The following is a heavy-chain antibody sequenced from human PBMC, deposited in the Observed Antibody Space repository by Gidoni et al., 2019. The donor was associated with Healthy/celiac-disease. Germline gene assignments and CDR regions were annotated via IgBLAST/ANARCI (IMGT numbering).Heavy chain of an antibody. CDR2: ISYDGSNK. CDR1: GFTFRSYA. V-gene: IGHV3-30-3*01. CDR3: ARGPKRYYYYMDV. Sequence: QVQLVESGGGVVQPGRSLRLTCAASGFTFRSYAMHWVRQAPGKGLEWVAVISYDGSNKYYADSVKGRFTISRDNSKNTLYLQMNSLRAEDTAVYYCARGPKRYYYYMDVWGKGTTVTVSS. J-gene: IGHJ6*03.